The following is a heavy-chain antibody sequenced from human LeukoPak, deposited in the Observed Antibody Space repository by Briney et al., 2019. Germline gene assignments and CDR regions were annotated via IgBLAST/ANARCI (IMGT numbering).Heavy chain of an antibody. J-gene: IGHJ4*02. CDR1: GFTHNKNY. V-gene: IGHV3-66*02. Sequence: GGSLTLSCAASGFTHNKNYMSWLRQAAGKGLEWVSILYNGGNTYYPDSVKGRFTISSDKSKNTLYLQMNSLRVEDTAVYYCAREDVGSSGWYGFDYWGQGTLVTVSS. D-gene: IGHD6-19*01. CDR2: LYNGGNT. CDR3: AREDVGSSGWYGFDY.